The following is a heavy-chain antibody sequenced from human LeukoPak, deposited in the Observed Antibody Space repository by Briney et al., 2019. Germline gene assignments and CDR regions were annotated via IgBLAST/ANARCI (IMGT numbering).Heavy chain of an antibody. CDR1: GYTFTHYY. CDR2: INPNSGGT. CDR3: ARDLGSGWIIVDY. D-gene: IGHD6-19*01. Sequence: ASVTVSCKASGYTFTHYYIHWVRQAPGQGLEWMGWINPNSGGTNSAQKFQGRVTLTRDTSISTAYLELSSLRSDDTAVYYCARDLGSGWIIVDYWGQGTLVTVSS. V-gene: IGHV1-2*02. J-gene: IGHJ4*02.